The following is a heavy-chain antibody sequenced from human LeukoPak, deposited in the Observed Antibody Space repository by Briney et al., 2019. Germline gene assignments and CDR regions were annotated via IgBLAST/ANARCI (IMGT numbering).Heavy chain of an antibody. CDR3: ARVRYSSSCLWFDP. D-gene: IGHD6-13*01. Sequence: PSETLSLTCAVSGGSISSGGYSWSWIRQPPGKGLEWIGYIYHSGSTYYNPSLKSRVTISVDRSKNQFSLKLSSVTAADTAVYYCARVRYSSSCLWFDPWGQGTLVTVSS. CDR2: IYHSGST. J-gene: IGHJ5*02. V-gene: IGHV4-30-2*01. CDR1: GGSISSGGYS.